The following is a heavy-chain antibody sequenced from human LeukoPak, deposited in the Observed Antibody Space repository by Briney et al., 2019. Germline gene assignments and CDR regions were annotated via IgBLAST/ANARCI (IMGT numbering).Heavy chain of an antibody. J-gene: IGHJ5*02. CDR3: ARDTKRSRARWENLGFDP. CDR1: GYTFTNYG. V-gene: IGHV1-18*01. CDR2: TITYNGNT. Sequence: ASVKVSCKASGYTFTNYGISWVRQAPGQGLEWMGYTITYNGNTNYAQKLQGRVTMTTDTSTSTAYMELRSLRSDDTAVYYCARDTKRSRARWENLGFDPWGQGTLVTVSS. D-gene: IGHD1-26*01.